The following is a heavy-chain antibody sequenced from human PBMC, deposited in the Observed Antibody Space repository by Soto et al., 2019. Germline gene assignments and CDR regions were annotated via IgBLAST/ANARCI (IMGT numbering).Heavy chain of an antibody. J-gene: IGHJ6*02. CDR3: ATGLIAAEGMDV. V-gene: IGHV1-24*01. CDR1: GYTLTELS. CDR2: FDPEDGET. D-gene: IGHD6-25*01. Sequence: QVQLVQSGAEVKKPGASVKVSCKVSGYTLTELSMHWVRQAPGKGLEWMGGFDPEDGETIYAQKFQGRVTMTEATSTATAYMELSSLRSEDTAVYYCATGLIAAEGMDVWGQGTTVTVSS.